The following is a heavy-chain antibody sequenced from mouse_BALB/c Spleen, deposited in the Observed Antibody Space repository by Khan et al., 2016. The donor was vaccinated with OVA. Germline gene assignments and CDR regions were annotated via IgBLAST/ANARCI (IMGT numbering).Heavy chain of an antibody. J-gene: IGHJ2*01. CDR2: ISYSGNT. Sequence: EVQLQESGPGLVKPSQSLSLICTVTGYSIPSDYAWNWIRQFPGNKLEWMGFISYSGNTKYNPSLKSRISITRDTSKNQFFLQLHSVTTEDTATYYCARVYGGDFDYWGQGTTLTVSS. CDR1: GYSIPSDYA. D-gene: IGHD1-1*01. CDR3: ARVYGGDFDY. V-gene: IGHV3-2*02.